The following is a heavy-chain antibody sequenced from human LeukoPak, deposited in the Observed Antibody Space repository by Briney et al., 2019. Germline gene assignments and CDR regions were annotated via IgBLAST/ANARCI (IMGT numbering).Heavy chain of an antibody. D-gene: IGHD2-2*01. CDR3: ASMGDIVVVPAALDY. J-gene: IGHJ4*02. V-gene: IGHV1-69*13. Sequence: SVKVSCKASGGTFSSYAISWVRQAPGQGLEWMGGIIPIFGTANYAQKFQGRVTITADESTSTAYMALSSLRSEDTAVYYCASMGDIVVVPAALDYWGQGTLVTVSS. CDR1: GGTFSSYA. CDR2: IIPIFGTA.